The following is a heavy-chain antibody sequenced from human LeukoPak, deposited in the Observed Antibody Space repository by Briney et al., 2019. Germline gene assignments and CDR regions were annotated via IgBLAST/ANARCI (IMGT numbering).Heavy chain of an antibody. J-gene: IGHJ6*02. CDR2: ISGSGGST. V-gene: IGHV3-23*01. CDR3: AKGEDTAMVMYYYYGMDV. Sequence: GGSLRLSCAASGFTFSSYAMSWVRQAPGKGLEWVSAISGSGGSTYYADSVKGRFTISRDNSENTLYLQMNSLRAEDTAVYYCAKGEDTAMVMYYYYGMDVWGQGTTVTVSS. D-gene: IGHD5-18*01. CDR1: GFTFSSYA.